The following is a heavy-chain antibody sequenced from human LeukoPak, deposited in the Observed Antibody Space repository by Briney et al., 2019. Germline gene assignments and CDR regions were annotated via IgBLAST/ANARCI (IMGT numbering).Heavy chain of an antibody. Sequence: GGSLRLSCAASGFTFSSYWMHWVRQAPGKGLEWVSSISSSSSYIYYADSVKGRFTISRDNAKDSLYLQMNSLRAEDTAVYYCASEAAAAHDAFDIWGQGTMVTVSS. D-gene: IGHD6-13*01. CDR3: ASEAAAAHDAFDI. CDR1: GFTFSSYW. CDR2: ISSSSSYI. J-gene: IGHJ3*02. V-gene: IGHV3-21*01.